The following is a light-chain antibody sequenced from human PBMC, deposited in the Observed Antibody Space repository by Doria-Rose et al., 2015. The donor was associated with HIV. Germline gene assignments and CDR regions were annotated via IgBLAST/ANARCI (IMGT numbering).Light chain of an antibody. Sequence: EIVLTQSPGTLSLSPGERATLSCRASQSFSSTYLAWYQQKPGQAPSLLIYDGSTRASGIPDRFSASGSGTDFTLTINRLVPEDFALYYCHQYGTSWTFGRGTKVEI. CDR1: QSFSSTY. V-gene: IGKV3-20*01. CDR3: HQYGTSWT. CDR2: DGS. J-gene: IGKJ1*01.